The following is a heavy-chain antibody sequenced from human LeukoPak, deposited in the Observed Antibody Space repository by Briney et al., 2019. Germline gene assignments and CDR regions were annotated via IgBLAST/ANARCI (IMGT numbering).Heavy chain of an antibody. CDR1: GGSISSSSYY. D-gene: IGHD1-26*01. V-gene: IGHV4-39*01. J-gene: IGHJ6*03. Sequence: PSETLSLTCAVSGGSISSSSYYWGWIRQPPGKGLEWIGSIYYSGSTYYNPSLKSRVTISVDTSKNQFSLKLSSVTAADTAVYYCASLVGAKSVYYYYMDVWGKGTTVTVSS. CDR2: IYYSGST. CDR3: ASLVGAKSVYYYYMDV.